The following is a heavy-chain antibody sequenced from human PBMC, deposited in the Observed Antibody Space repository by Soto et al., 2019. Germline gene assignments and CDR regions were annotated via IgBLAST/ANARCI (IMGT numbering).Heavy chain of an antibody. J-gene: IGHJ4*02. CDR3: AQRTTLTPWDFDY. D-gene: IGHD4-4*01. V-gene: IGHV3-30*18. CDR2: ISYDGSNK. CDR1: GFTFSSYG. Sequence: QVQLVESGGGVVQPGRSLRLSCAASGFTFSSYGMHWVRQAPGKGLEWVAVISYDGSNKYYADSVKGRFTISRDNSKNALYLPLNSLRAEDTAVYYGAQRTTLTPWDFDYWGQDTLVTVSS.